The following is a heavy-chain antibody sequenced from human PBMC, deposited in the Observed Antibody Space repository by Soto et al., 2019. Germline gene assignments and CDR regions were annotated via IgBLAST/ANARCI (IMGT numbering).Heavy chain of an antibody. CDR2: ISSSGSTI. CDR1: GFTFSSYE. J-gene: IGHJ6*02. Sequence: GGSLRLSCAASGFTFSSYEMNWVRQAPGKGLEWVSYISSSGSTIYYADSVKGRFTISRDNAKNSLYLQMNSLRAEDTAVYYCARAIAAAGQNYYYGMDVWGQGTTVTVSS. D-gene: IGHD6-13*01. V-gene: IGHV3-48*03. CDR3: ARAIAAAGQNYYYGMDV.